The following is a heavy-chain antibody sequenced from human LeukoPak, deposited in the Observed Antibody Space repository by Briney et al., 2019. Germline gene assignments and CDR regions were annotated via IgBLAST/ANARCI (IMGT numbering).Heavy chain of an antibody. CDR1: GYTFTSYD. J-gene: IGHJ5*02. Sequence: ASVKVSCKASGYTFTSYDINWVRQATGQGLEWMGWMNPNSGNTGYAQKFQGRVTITRNTSISTAYMELSRLRSDDTAVYYCARDKAVAGRYNWFDPWGQGTLVTVSS. V-gene: IGHV1-8*03. CDR2: MNPNSGNT. CDR3: ARDKAVAGRYNWFDP. D-gene: IGHD6-19*01.